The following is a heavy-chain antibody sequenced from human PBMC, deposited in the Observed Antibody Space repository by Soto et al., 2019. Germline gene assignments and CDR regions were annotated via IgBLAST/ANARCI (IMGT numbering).Heavy chain of an antibody. V-gene: IGHV3-23*04. CDR1: GFTFSSYW. Sequence: DVQLVESGGGLVQPGGSLRLSCAASGFTFSSYWMHWVRQVPGKGPVWVSAISGSGDSTYYADSVKGRFTISRDSSNNTLYLQMNNLRADDTALYFCVKLRLELLYLDSWGLGALVIVSS. J-gene: IGHJ4*02. CDR2: ISGSGDST. CDR3: VKLRLELLYLDS. D-gene: IGHD1-7*01.